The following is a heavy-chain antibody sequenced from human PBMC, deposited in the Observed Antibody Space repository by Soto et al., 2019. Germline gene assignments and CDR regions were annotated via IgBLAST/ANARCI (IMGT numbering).Heavy chain of an antibody. J-gene: IGHJ6*02. CDR2: ISGSGGST. CDR1: GFTFSSYA. V-gene: IGHV3-23*01. Sequence: PGGSLRLSCAASGFTFSSYAMSWVRQAPGKGLEWVSAISGSGGSTYYADSVKGRFTISRDNSKNTLYLQMNSLRAEDTAVYYCAKPRSSGWYNYGMDVWGQGTTVTVSS. D-gene: IGHD6-19*01. CDR3: AKPRSSGWYNYGMDV.